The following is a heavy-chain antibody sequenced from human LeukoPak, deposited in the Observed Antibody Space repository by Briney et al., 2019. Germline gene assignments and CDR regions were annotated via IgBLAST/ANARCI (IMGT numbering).Heavy chain of an antibody. V-gene: IGHV3-43D*03. CDR3: ARQESRNYYYEGLDY. CDR2: ISWDGGST. Sequence: GGSLRLSCAAYGFNFDDYAMHWVRQVPGKGLEWVSLISWDGGSTYYGDSVKGRFTISRDNSKSSLYLQMNSLRPDDTAIYFCARQESRNYYYEGLDYWGQGNLVTVSS. CDR1: GFNFDDYA. J-gene: IGHJ4*02. D-gene: IGHD3-22*01.